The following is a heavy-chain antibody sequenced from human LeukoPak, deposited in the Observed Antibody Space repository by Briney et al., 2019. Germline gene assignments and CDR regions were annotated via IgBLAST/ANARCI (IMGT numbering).Heavy chain of an antibody. CDR3: ARGGFGYVYFDY. D-gene: IGHD2-8*01. CDR2: ISTSGDST. CDR1: GFTFSSQN. J-gene: IGHJ4*02. Sequence: GGSLRLSCAASGFTFSSQNMNWARQAPGKGLEWVAYISTSGDSTKYADSVEGRFTISRDNAKSSLYLQMNSLRAEDTALYYCARGGFGYVYFDYWGQGRLVSVCS. V-gene: IGHV3-21*01.